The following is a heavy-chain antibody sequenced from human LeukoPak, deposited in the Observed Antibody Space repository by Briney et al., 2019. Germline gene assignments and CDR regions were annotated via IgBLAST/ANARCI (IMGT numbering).Heavy chain of an antibody. CDR2: IRYDGSDK. D-gene: IGHD2-2*01. J-gene: IGHJ6*03. Sequence: GGSLRISCAAAGFTLSNYGIHWVRQAPGKELEWLAFIRYDGSDKSHEDCVTGRFTIYKDNSQNTLHLQMNSLRPEDTAVYYCAQDCSTSETGYYYYYIDVWGKGPTVTVSS. CDR3: AQDCSTSETGYYYYYIDV. CDR1: GFTLSNYG. V-gene: IGHV3-30*02.